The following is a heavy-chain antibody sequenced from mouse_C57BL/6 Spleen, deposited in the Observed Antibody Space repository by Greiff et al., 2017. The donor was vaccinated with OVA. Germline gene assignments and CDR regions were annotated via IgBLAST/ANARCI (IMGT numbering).Heavy chain of an antibody. Sequence: QVQLKESGPELVKPGASVKISCKASGYAFSSSWMNWVKQRPGKGLEWIGRIYPGDGDTNYNGKFKGKATLTADKSSSTAYMQLSSLTSEDSAVYFCANYYDWFAYWGQGTLVTVSA. D-gene: IGHD1-1*02. CDR3: ANYYDWFAY. J-gene: IGHJ3*01. V-gene: IGHV1-82*01. CDR2: IYPGDGDT. CDR1: GYAFSSSW.